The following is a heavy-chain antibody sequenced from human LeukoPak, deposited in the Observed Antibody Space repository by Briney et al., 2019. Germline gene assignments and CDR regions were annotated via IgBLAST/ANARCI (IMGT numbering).Heavy chain of an antibody. V-gene: IGHV3-30*04. J-gene: IGHJ6*02. CDR3: ARDSGDYGMDV. Sequence: GGSLRLSCAASGFTFSSYVMHWVRQAPGKGLEWVAIISYDGSNEYYADSVKGRFTISRDNSKNTLYLQMNSLRAEDTAVYYGARDSGDYGMDVRGQGTTVTVSS. CDR2: ISYDGSNE. CDR1: GFTFSSYV.